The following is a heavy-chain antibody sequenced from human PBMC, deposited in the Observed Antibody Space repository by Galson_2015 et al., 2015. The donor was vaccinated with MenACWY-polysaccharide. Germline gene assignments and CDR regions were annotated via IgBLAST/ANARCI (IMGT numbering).Heavy chain of an antibody. J-gene: IGHJ4*02. Sequence: SLRLSCAASGFTFDDYTMHWVRQAPGKGLEWVSLISWDGGSTYYADSVKGRFTISRDNSKNSLYLQMYSLRTEDTALYYCAKDSNILTGWWGVLDYWGQGTLVTVSS. CDR3: AKDSNILTGWWGVLDY. CDR1: GFTFDDYT. CDR2: ISWDGGST. D-gene: IGHD3-9*01. V-gene: IGHV3-43*01.